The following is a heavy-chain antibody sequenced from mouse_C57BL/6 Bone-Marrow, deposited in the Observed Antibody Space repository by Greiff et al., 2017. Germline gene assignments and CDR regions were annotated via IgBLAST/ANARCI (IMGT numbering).Heavy chain of an antibody. D-gene: IGHD1-1*01. J-gene: IGHJ1*03. Sequence: QVQLQQPGTELVKPGASVKLSCKASGYTFTSYWMHWVKQRPGQGLEWIGNINPSNGGTNYNEKFKSKATLPVDKSSSTAYMQLSSLTSADSAVYYCARSGDYYGSSPWYFDVWGTGTTVTVSS. V-gene: IGHV1-53*01. CDR3: ARSGDYYGSSPWYFDV. CDR1: GYTFTSYW. CDR2: INPSNGGT.